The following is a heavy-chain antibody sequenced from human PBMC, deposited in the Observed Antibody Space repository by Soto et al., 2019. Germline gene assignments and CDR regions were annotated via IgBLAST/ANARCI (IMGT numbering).Heavy chain of an antibody. V-gene: IGHV3-64*01. Sequence: GGSLRLSCAASGFTFSSYTMHWVRQAPGKGLEYVSCISSNGGRTHYANSVKGRFTISRDNSKNTLYLQMGSLRAEDMAVYYCARSGLPFDYWGQGTLVTVSS. CDR2: ISSNGGRT. CDR1: GFTFSSYT. CDR3: ARSGLPFDY. D-gene: IGHD2-21*02. J-gene: IGHJ4*02.